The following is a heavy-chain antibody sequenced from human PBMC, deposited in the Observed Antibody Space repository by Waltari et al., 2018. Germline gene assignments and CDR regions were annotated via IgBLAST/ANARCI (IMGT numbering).Heavy chain of an antibody. Sequence: QVQLVQSGAEVKKPGASVKVSCKASGYTFTGYYMHWVRQAPGQGLEWRGRINPNSGGTNYAQKFQGRVTMTRDTSISTAYMELSRLRSDDTAVYYCARAQYCSSTSCSGFDYWGQGTLVTVSS. CDR3: ARAQYCSSTSCSGFDY. V-gene: IGHV1-2*06. CDR1: GYTFTGYY. D-gene: IGHD2-2*01. J-gene: IGHJ4*02. CDR2: INPNSGGT.